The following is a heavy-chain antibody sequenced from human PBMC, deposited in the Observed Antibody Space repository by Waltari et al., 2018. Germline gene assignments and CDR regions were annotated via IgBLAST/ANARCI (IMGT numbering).Heavy chain of an antibody. J-gene: IGHJ4*02. Sequence: QLQLQESGPGLVKPSETLSPPCPVSGGSISSSSYYWGWIRQPPGKGLEWIGSIYYSGSTYYNPSLKSRVTISVDTSKNQFSLKLSSVTAADTAVYYCAAVSAEIVFFGEAGWGQGTLVTVSS. CDR2: IYYSGST. V-gene: IGHV4-39*01. CDR1: GGSISSSSYY. CDR3: AAVSAEIVFFGEAG. D-gene: IGHD3-3*01.